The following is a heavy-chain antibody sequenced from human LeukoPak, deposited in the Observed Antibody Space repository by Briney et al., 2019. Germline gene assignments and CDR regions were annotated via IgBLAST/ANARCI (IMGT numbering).Heavy chain of an antibody. V-gene: IGHV4-4*07. Sequence: MTSETLSLTCSVSGGSINNSYWTWIRQPAGRGLEWIGRFYTTGIPNYNPSLKSRVTISVDTSKNQFSLKLSSVTAADTAVYYCARAKAFRGSSSGNVIGSSRRYYFDYWGQGTLVTVSS. CDR3: ARAKAFRGSSSGNVIGSSRRYYFDY. CDR2: FYTTGIP. D-gene: IGHD6-6*01. J-gene: IGHJ4*02. CDR1: GGSINNSY.